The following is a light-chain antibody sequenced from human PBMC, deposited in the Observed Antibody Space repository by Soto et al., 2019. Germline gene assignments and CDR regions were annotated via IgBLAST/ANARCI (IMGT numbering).Light chain of an antibody. CDR3: QAWDTGTGV. CDR1: KLGDRN. V-gene: IGLV3-1*01. Sequence: SYELIQPPSVSVSPGQTASITCSGDKLGDRNVWWYQQKPGQSPVLVIYQDSKRPSGIPERFSGSNSGNTATLTISGTQAMDEADYYCQAWDTGTGVFGGGTQLTVL. J-gene: IGLJ2*01. CDR2: QDS.